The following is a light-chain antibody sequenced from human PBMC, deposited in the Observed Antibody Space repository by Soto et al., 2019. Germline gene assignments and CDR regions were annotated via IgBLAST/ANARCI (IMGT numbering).Light chain of an antibody. Sequence: QSALTQSPSASRTPGQRVTISCSGSSSNIGRNPVYWYQQVPGTAPKLLFYTNDQRPSGVPDRFSGSKSGTSASLAISGLRSEDEADYYCAAWDDSLSGPVFGGGTKLTVL. V-gene: IGLV1-47*02. CDR2: TND. CDR3: AAWDDSLSGPV. CDR1: SSNIGRNP. J-gene: IGLJ3*02.